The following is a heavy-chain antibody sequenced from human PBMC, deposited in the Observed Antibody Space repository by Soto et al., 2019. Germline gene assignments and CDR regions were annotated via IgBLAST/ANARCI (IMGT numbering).Heavy chain of an antibody. CDR1: GFTVSSNY. CDR3: ARDQGYSSGYWFAL. CDR2: TYTGGST. J-gene: IGHJ5*02. D-gene: IGHD6-19*01. Sequence: EVQLVESGGGLVQPGGSLRLSCAASGFTVSSNYISLVRQSPGTALKRVSVTYTGGSTYYADSVKGRFTNSRDNSKNTLYLQMNSRRAEDTAVYYGARDQGYSSGYWFALWGKGTLVTVAS. V-gene: IGHV3-66*01.